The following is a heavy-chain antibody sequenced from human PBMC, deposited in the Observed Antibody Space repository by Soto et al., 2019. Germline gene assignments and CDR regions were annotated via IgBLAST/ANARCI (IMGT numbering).Heavy chain of an antibody. D-gene: IGHD6-6*01. CDR3: ARGRDSSSSPENFDY. CDR1: GGSFSGYY. V-gene: IGHV4-34*01. J-gene: IGHJ4*02. Sequence: SETLSLTCAVYGGSFSGYYWSWIRQPPGKGLEWIGEINHSGSTNYNPSLKSRVTISVDTSKNQFSLKLSSVTAADTAVYYCARGRDSSSSPENFDYWGQGTLVTVSS. CDR2: INHSGST.